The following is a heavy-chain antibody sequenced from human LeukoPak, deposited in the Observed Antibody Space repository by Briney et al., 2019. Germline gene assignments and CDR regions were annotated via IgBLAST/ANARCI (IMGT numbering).Heavy chain of an antibody. CDR2: ISGSGGST. CDR3: AKDPVVFHGGSGWHYFDY. CDR1: GFTFSSYA. V-gene: IGHV3-23*01. D-gene: IGHD6-19*01. Sequence: GGSLRLSCAASGFTFSSYAMGWVRQAPGKGLEWVSAISGSGGSTYYADSVKGRFTISRDNSKNTLYLQMNSLRAEDTAIYYCAKDPVVFHGGSGWHYFDYWGQGTLVTVSS. J-gene: IGHJ4*02.